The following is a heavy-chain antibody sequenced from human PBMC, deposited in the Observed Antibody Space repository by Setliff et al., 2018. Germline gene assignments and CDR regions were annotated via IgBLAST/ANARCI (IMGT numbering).Heavy chain of an antibody. CDR2: IYTSGST. D-gene: IGHD3-3*01. J-gene: IGHJ6*02. Sequence: PSETLSLTCTGSGGSISSGSYYWSWIRQPAGKGLEWIGRIYTSGSTNYNPSLKSRVTISVDTSKNQFSLKLSSVTAADTAVYYFAREGYYNFWSGFMDVWGQGTTVT. CDR3: AREGYYNFWSGFMDV. CDR1: GGSISSGSYY. V-gene: IGHV4-61*02.